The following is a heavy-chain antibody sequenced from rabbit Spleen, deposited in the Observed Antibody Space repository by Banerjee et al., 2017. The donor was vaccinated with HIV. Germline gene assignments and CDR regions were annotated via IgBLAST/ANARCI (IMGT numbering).Heavy chain of an antibody. Sequence: QEQLEESGGDLVKPEGFLSLTCKASGCSFSNGYVLRWVRQAPGKGLEWIACINSFSGRPVYATWVNGRFTISKASWTTVTLHMTGLTAADTATYFCARDLPGVIGWNFNLWGPGTLVTVS. D-gene: IGHD1-1*01. V-gene: IGHV1S45*01. CDR3: ARDLPGVIGWNFNL. CDR2: INSFSGRP. CDR1: GCSFSNGYV. J-gene: IGHJ4*01.